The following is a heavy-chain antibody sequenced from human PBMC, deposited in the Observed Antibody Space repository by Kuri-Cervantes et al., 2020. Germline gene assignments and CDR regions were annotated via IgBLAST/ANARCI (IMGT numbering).Heavy chain of an antibody. D-gene: IGHD3-16*01. CDR1: GFTFSSYV. CDR2: IRYDGSNK. J-gene: IGHJ6*03. CDR3: ARVREWVGAPYYYYYMDV. V-gene: IGHV3-30*02. Sequence: GESLKISCAASGFTFSSYVMHWVRQAPGKGLEWVAFIRYDGSNKYYADSVKGRFTISRDNSKNTLYLQMNSLRAEDTAVYYCARVREWVGAPYYYYYMDVWGKGTTVTVSS.